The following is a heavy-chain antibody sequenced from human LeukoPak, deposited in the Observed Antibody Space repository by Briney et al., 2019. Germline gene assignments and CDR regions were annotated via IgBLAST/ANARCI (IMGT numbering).Heavy chain of an antibody. CDR1: GGSISCYY. CDR3: ARDSSSSKWGFDY. J-gene: IGHJ4*02. Sequence: PSETLSLTCTVSGGSISCYYWSWIRQPPGKGLEWIGYIYYSGSTNYNPSLKSRGTISVDTSKNQFSLKLSSVTAADTAVYYCARDSSSSKWGFDYWGQGTLVTVSS. D-gene: IGHD6-6*01. CDR2: IYYSGST. V-gene: IGHV4-59*13.